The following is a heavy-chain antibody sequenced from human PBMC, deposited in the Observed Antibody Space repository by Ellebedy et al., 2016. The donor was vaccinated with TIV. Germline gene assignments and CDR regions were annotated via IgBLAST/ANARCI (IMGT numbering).Heavy chain of an antibody. D-gene: IGHD5-18*01. Sequence: GESLKISCAASGFSFGSYAMSWVRQAPGKGLEWVSSITSTTDTTYYADSVKGRFTISRDNAKNSLYLHMNSLRAEDTAVYYCARELAADTAMVYFDWWGQGTLVTVSS. V-gene: IGHV3-23*01. J-gene: IGHJ4*02. CDR2: ITSTTDTT. CDR1: GFSFGSYA. CDR3: ARELAADTAMVYFDW.